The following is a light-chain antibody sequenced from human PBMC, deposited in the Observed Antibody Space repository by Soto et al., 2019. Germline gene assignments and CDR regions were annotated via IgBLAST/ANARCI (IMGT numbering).Light chain of an antibody. Sequence: AIQMTQSPSSLSASVGDRVTITCRASQCIRHYLGWYQQKPGKAPKLLIYAASSLQSGVPSRFSGSGSGTDFTLTISSLQTEDFSTYYCLQDYNYPLTFGGGTKVEI. CDR3: LQDYNYPLT. J-gene: IGKJ4*01. CDR1: QCIRHY. V-gene: IGKV1-6*01. CDR2: AAS.